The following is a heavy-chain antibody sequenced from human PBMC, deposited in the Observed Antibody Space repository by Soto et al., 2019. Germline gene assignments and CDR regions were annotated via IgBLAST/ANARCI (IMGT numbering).Heavy chain of an antibody. D-gene: IGHD7-27*01. CDR2: TYYRSKWYN. CDR3: ARTPVEYRANWGLNDYYYGMDV. V-gene: IGHV6-1*01. Sequence: PSQSLSLTCAISGDSVSSNSAAWNWIRQSPSRGLEWLGRTYYRSKWYNDYAVSVKSRITINPDTSKNQFSLQLNSVTPEDTAVYYCARTPVEYRANWGLNDYYYGMDVWGQGTTVTVSS. J-gene: IGHJ6*02. CDR1: GDSVSSNSAA.